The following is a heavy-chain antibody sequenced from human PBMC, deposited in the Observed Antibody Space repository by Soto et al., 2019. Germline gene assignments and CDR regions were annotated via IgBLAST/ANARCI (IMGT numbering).Heavy chain of an antibody. Sequence: QVQLVESGGGVVQPGRSLRLSCAASGFTFSSYGMYWVRQAPGKGLEWVAVISYDGSNKYYADSVKGRFTISRENSKKALLLQMNSLRAEGTTVYYCAKNTWGYYDSSGYYYGGGDHYWGHGSLVTVSS. CDR1: GFTFSSYG. V-gene: IGHV3-30*18. CDR3: AKNTWGYYDSSGYYYGGGDHY. J-gene: IGHJ4*01. D-gene: IGHD3-22*01. CDR2: ISYDGSNK.